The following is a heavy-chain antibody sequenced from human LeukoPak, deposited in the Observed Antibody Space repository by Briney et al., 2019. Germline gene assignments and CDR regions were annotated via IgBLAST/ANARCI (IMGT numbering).Heavy chain of an antibody. CDR1: GSTFSSYV. CDR3: ARDPLTGYSSGWTGYFQH. CDR2: ISYDGSNK. J-gene: IGHJ1*01. V-gene: IGHV3-30*03. D-gene: IGHD6-19*01. Sequence: PGRSLRLSCAASGSTFSSYVMHWVRQAPGKGLEWVALISYDGSNKYYADSVKGRFTISRDNSKNTLYLQMNSLRAEDTSVYYCARDPLTGYSSGWTGYFQHWGQGTLVTVSS.